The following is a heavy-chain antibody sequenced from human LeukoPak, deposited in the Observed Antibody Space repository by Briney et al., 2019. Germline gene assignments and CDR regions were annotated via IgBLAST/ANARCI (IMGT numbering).Heavy chain of an antibody. CDR3: ATNPDYYGSGSYYPLGDY. Sequence: GGSLRLSCAASGFTFSSYAMSWVRQAPGKGLEWVSAISGGGGSTYYADSVKGRFTVSRDNSKNTLYLQMNSLRAEDTAVYYCATNPDYYGSGSYYPLGDYWGQGTLVTVSS. J-gene: IGHJ4*02. CDR1: GFTFSSYA. D-gene: IGHD3-10*01. V-gene: IGHV3-23*01. CDR2: ISGGGGST.